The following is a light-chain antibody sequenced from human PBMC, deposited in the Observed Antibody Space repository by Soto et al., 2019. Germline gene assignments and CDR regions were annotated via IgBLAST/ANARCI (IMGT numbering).Light chain of an antibody. J-gene: IGKJ5*01. Sequence: EIVLTQSPVTLSLSPGERATLSCRASQSVGSYLAWYQQKPGQAPRLLIFNTSNRATGIPARFSGSGSGTDFTLTISGLEPEDFAVYYCQQRTNRPPITFGQGTRLEIK. CDR2: NTS. CDR3: QQRTNRPPIT. CDR1: QSVGSY. V-gene: IGKV3-11*01.